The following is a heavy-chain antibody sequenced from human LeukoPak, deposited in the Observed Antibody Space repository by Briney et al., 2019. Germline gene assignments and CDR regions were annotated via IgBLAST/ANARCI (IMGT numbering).Heavy chain of an antibody. CDR3: ARGTVPAALNWFDP. J-gene: IGHJ5*02. V-gene: IGHV1-8*02. CDR2: MNPNSGNT. CDR1: GYTFISYG. Sequence: ASVKVSCKASGYTFISYGISWVRQAPGQGLEWMGWMNPNSGNTGYAQKFQGRVTMTRNTSISTAYMELSSLRSEDTAVYYCARGTVPAALNWFDPWGQGTLVTVSS. D-gene: IGHD2-2*01.